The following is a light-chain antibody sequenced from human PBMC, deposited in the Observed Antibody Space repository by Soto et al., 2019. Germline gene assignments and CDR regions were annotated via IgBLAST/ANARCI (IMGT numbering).Light chain of an antibody. Sequence: QSVLTQPASVSGSPGQSITISCTGTSSDVGSHNLVSWYQEHPDKAPKLMIYEVSKRPSGVSNRFSGSKSGNTASLTISGLQAEDEADYYCCSYAGTSTFYVFGTGTKLTVL. CDR2: EVS. CDR3: CSYAGTSTFYV. V-gene: IGLV2-23*02. CDR1: SSDVGSHNL. J-gene: IGLJ1*01.